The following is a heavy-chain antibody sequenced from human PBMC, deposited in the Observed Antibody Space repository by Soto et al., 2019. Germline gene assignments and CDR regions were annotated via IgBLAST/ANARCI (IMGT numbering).Heavy chain of an antibody. CDR2: IRGSGGGT. V-gene: IGHV3-23*01. J-gene: IGHJ6*03. D-gene: IGHD2-2*01. CDR1: GFTFSDYA. Sequence: EVQLLESGGGLVQPGWSLRLSCTASGFTFSDYAMSWVRQAPGKGLEWVSGIRGSGGGTYYAGSMKGRFTISRDNSKNTLYLQRNSLRAEDTAVYYCAKALGYCSGTSCYGSNYYMDVWGKGTTVTVSS. CDR3: AKALGYCSGTSCYGSNYYMDV.